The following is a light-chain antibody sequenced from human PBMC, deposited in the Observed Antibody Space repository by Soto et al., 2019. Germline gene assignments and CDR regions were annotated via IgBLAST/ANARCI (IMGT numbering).Light chain of an antibody. J-gene: IGLJ3*02. CDR2: DVS. Sequence: QSALTQPASVSGSPGQSITISCTGTSSDVGGYNYVSWYQQHPGKAPKLMIYDVSNRPSGVSNRLSGSKSGNTASLTISGLQAADWADYYCSSYASSSTPMGVSGGGTKPTVL. CDR3: SSYASSSTPMGV. V-gene: IGLV2-14*01. CDR1: SSDVGGYNY.